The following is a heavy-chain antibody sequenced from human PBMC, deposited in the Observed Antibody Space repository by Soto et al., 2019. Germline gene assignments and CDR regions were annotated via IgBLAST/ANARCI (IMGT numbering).Heavy chain of an antibody. Sequence: SGPTLVNPTQTLTLTCTFSGFSLSTSGVGVGWIRQPPGKALEWLALIYWNDDKRYSPSLKSRLTITKDTSKNQVVLTMTNMDPVDTATYYCAHIRISLYSSSWYLRPTYYFDYWGQGTLVTVSS. J-gene: IGHJ4*02. D-gene: IGHD6-13*01. V-gene: IGHV2-5*01. CDR1: GFSLSTSGVG. CDR3: AHIRISLYSSSWYLRPTYYFDY. CDR2: IYWNDDK.